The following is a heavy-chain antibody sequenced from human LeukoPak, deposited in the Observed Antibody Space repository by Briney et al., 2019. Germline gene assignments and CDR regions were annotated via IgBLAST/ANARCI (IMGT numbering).Heavy chain of an antibody. Sequence: ASVKVSCKASGYTFTGYYIHWVRQAPGQGLQWVGWINPSVGATNYARKFRGRFSMTRDTSINTAFMELSSLRSDDTAVYFCARGLLGDFSSPYTAFDLWGQGTVVTVSS. CDR2: INPSVGAT. CDR1: GYTFTGYY. V-gene: IGHV1-2*02. D-gene: IGHD3-16*01. J-gene: IGHJ3*01. CDR3: ARGLLGDFSSPYTAFDL.